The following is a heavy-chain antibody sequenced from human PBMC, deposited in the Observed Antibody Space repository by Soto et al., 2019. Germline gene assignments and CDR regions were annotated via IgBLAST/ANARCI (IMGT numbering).Heavy chain of an antibody. J-gene: IGHJ4*02. CDR1: GLTLSNYA. CDR3: ARVTQAVAADY. V-gene: IGHV3-30-3*01. Sequence: QVQLVESGGGVVQPGRSLRLSCAASGLTLSNYAMHWVRQAPDKGLEWVAVISYDGSNRYYADSVKGRFTISRDNSKNTLYLQMNSLRAEDTAVYYCARVTQAVAADYWGKGTLVTVSS. CDR2: ISYDGSNR. D-gene: IGHD6-19*01.